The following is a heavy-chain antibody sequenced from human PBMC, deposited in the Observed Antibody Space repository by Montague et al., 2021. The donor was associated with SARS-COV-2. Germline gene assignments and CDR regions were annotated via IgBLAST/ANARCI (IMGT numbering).Heavy chain of an antibody. V-gene: IGHV4-59*13. Sequence: SETLSLTCTVSGDSMRSSYWNWIRQPPGKGLEYIGYTYYSGVANYNPSLRGRVTISLDTSKNQVSLNLRSVTAADTAVYYCARSVVGGTYRHTRWFDPWGQGTLVTVFS. CDR1: GDSMRSSY. J-gene: IGHJ5*02. CDR2: TYYSGVA. D-gene: IGHD3-16*02. CDR3: ARSVVGGTYRHTRWFDP.